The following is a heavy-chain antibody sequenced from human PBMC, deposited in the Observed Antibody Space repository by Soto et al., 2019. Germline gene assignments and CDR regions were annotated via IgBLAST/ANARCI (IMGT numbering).Heavy chain of an antibody. J-gene: IGHJ4*02. Sequence: QIQLVQSEGEVKKPGASVKVSCKTSGYTFTNYGVTWVRQAPGQGLEWMGWLNTYNGNTKYAQRFQGRVTMTPDTSASTADVELRSLRSDDTAVYYWARAQTPTESDFWGQGTLVTVSS. CDR1: GYTFTNYG. CDR3: ARAQTPTESDF. D-gene: IGHD4-4*01. CDR2: LNTYNGNT. V-gene: IGHV1-18*01.